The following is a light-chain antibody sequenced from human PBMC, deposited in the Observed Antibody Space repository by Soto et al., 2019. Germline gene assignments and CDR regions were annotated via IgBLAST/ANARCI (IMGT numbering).Light chain of an antibody. Sequence: DIQMTQSPSTLSASVGDRVTITCRASQTISNWLAWYQQKPGKAPKLLIYDASILESGVPSRFSGSGSGTEVTLTISSLQPDDFAAYYCQQYSSYSRTFGQGTKVEIK. J-gene: IGKJ1*01. V-gene: IGKV1-5*01. CDR1: QTISNW. CDR2: DAS. CDR3: QQYSSYSRT.